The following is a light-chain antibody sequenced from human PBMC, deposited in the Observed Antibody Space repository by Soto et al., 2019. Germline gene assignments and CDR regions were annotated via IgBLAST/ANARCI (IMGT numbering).Light chain of an antibody. V-gene: IGLV2-8*01. Sequence: QSVLNQPPSASGSPGQSVTISCTGNSNDFGGYNFVSWYQQHPGKAPKLMIFEVSKRPSGVPDRFSGSKSGSTASLTVSGLQAEDEADYYCSSYAGNNIYYVFGTGTKVTVL. J-gene: IGLJ1*01. CDR1: SNDFGGYNF. CDR3: SSYAGNNIYYV. CDR2: EVS.